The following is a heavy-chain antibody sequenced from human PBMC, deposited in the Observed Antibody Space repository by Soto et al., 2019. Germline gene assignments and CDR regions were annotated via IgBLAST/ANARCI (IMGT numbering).Heavy chain of an antibody. Sequence: QVQLMQSGAEVKKPGSSVKVSCKASGGTVSTSAISWVRQAPGEGLEWVGGIMPIFATPDYAQKFEGRVTISADESTATAYLELTSMTTDDTAVYYCARDKGRQQLGGNYYYILDVWGQGTPITVSS. CDR2: IMPIFATP. J-gene: IGHJ6*02. CDR1: GGTVSTSA. V-gene: IGHV1-69*12. CDR3: ARDKGRQQLGGNYYYILDV. D-gene: IGHD3-3*02.